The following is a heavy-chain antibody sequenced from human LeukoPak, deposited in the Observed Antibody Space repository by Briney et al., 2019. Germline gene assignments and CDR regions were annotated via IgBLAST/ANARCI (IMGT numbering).Heavy chain of an antibody. V-gene: IGHV4-59*02. Sequence: SETLSLTCTVYSGLVSSDYCTWIRQPPGKGLEWVGYIFSNGNTEYSPSLESRATIPVDTSKHQCSLKLTSVTAADTAVYYCARVVYRGENWFDPWGQGTLVTVSS. CDR1: SGLVSSDY. J-gene: IGHJ5*02. D-gene: IGHD3-10*01. CDR2: IFSNGNT. CDR3: ARVVYRGENWFDP.